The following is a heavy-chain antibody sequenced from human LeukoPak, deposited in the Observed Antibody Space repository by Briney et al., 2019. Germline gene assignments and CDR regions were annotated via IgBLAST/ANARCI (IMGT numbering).Heavy chain of an antibody. J-gene: IGHJ4*02. Sequence: GWSLRLSCAASGFTFSGYYMSWIHQAPGKGLEWVSYISSLSTSIYYTDSVKGRFTISRDNAKNSLYLQMNNLRAEDTAVYYCGRDKEDWGQGTLVTVSS. V-gene: IGHV3-11*04. CDR3: GRDKED. CDR2: ISSLSTSI. CDR1: GFTFSGYY.